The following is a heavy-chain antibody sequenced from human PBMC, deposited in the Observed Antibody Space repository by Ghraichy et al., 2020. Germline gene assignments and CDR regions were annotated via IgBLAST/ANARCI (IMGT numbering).Heavy chain of an antibody. CDR2: ISSSSSTI. V-gene: IGHV3-48*02. CDR1: GFTFSSYS. J-gene: IGHJ6*02. Sequence: GGSRLSCAASGFTFSSYSMNWVRQAPGKGLEWVSYISSSSSTIYYADSVKGRFTISRDNAKNSLYLQMNSLRDEDTAVYYCARALGEGGSYPGHYYYYGMDVWGQGTTVTVSS. CDR3: ARALGEGGSYPGHYYYYGMDV. D-gene: IGHD1-26*01.